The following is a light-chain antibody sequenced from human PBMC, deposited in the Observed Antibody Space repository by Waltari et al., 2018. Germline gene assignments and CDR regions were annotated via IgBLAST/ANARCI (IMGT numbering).Light chain of an antibody. Sequence: DVVMTQSTLSLPVTLGQPAYISCRTSQSLVHSDGNTYLNWFQQRPGQSPRRLIYKVSNRESGAADRFSGSWSGTDFTLKISRVEAGDVVVYYCRKGTHWPRTFGGGTKVEIK. CDR2: KVS. V-gene: IGKV2-30*02. CDR1: QSLVHSDGNTY. CDR3: RKGTHWPRT. J-gene: IGKJ4*01.